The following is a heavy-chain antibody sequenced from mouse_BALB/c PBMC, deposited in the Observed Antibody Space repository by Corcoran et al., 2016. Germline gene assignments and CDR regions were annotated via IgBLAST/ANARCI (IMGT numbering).Heavy chain of an antibody. J-gene: IGHJ4*01. CDR2: ISYDGSN. CDR1: GYSITSGYD. CDR3: AIIYDGYTMDY. D-gene: IGHD2-3*01. Sequence: VQIWESGTGLVTPSKLLSLTCSVIGYSITSGYDWNWIRQFPGNKLEWMGYISYDGSNHDNPSLKNRISMTRDTSKNQFFLKLNSVTTEDTATYYCAIIYDGYTMDYWGQGTSVTVSS. V-gene: IGHV3-6*02.